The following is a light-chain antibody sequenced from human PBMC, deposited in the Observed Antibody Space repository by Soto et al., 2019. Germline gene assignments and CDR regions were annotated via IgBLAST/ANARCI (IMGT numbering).Light chain of an antibody. V-gene: IGKV3-15*01. CDR1: QSVSSN. J-gene: IGKJ2*01. CDR3: QQYNNWPFMYT. CDR2: GAS. Sequence: EIVMTQSPATLSVSPGERATLSCRASQSVSSNLAWYQQKPGQAPRLLIYGASTRATGIPARFSGSGSGTEFTITISSLQSEDFAVYYCQQYNNWPFMYTFGQGTKLEIK.